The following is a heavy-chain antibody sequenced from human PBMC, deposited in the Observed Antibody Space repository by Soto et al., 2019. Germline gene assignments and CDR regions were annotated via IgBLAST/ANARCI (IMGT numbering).Heavy chain of an antibody. CDR3: ARDHLTELRYFDWFTNLDY. D-gene: IGHD3-9*01. Sequence: GGSLRLSCAASGFTFSSYSMNWVRQAPGKGLEWVSYISSSSSTIYYADSVKGRFTISRDNAKNSLYLQMNSLRDEDTAVYYCARDHLTELRYFDWFTNLDYWGQGTLVTVSS. CDR2: ISSSSSTI. CDR1: GFTFSSYS. V-gene: IGHV3-48*02. J-gene: IGHJ4*02.